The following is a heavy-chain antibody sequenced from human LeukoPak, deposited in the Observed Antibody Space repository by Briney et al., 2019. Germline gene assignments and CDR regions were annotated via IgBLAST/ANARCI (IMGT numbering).Heavy chain of an antibody. V-gene: IGHV4-34*01. Sequence: SETLSLTCAVYGGSFSGYYWSWIRQPPGKGLEWIGEINHSGSTNYNPSLNSRVSISVDTSKNQLSLKLSSVTAADTAVYYCARREGYNFDYWGQGTLVTVSS. D-gene: IGHD5-24*01. CDR3: ARREGYNFDY. CDR2: INHSGST. J-gene: IGHJ4*02. CDR1: GGSFSGYY.